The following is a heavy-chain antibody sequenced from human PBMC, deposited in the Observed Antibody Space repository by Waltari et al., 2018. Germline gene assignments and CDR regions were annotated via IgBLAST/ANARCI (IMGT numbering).Heavy chain of an antibody. V-gene: IGHV4-39*07. J-gene: IGHJ5*02. Sequence: QLQLQESGPRLVKPSETLSLTCAVSGGSISDTIYYWGWIRQPPGKGLEWIGSIYYNGNTYYNPSLKSRVTISKDTSKNQLSLTLTTVTAADTAVYYCVGPYSGHIGSWFDPWGQGTLVTVSS. CDR1: GGSISDTIYY. CDR2: IYYNGNT. CDR3: VGPYSGHIGSWFDP. D-gene: IGHD5-12*01.